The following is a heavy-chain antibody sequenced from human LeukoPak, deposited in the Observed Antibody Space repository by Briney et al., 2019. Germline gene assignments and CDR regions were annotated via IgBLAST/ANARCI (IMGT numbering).Heavy chain of an antibody. Sequence: PETLSLTCTVSGGSISSYYWSWIRQPPGKGLEWIGYIYYSGSTNYNPSLKSRVTISVDTSKNQFSLKLSSVTAADTAVYYCARARRDYTIFGVVSWFDPWGQGTLVTVSS. D-gene: IGHD3-3*01. CDR3: ARARRDYTIFGVVSWFDP. J-gene: IGHJ5*02. CDR2: IYYSGST. V-gene: IGHV4-59*01. CDR1: GGSISSYY.